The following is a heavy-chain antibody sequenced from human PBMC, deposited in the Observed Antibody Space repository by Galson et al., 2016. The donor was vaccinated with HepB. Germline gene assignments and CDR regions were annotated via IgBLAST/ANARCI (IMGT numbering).Heavy chain of an antibody. Sequence: SLRLSCAASGFTFNRYGMNWVRQVPAKGLEFVAIISYDGTTNYYKDSVRGRFTIPRDNSKKTLNLQISGMKFEDTGVYYCARGSEWETPLDDAFDTWGQGTMVTVSS. CDR2: ISYDGTTN. J-gene: IGHJ3*02. V-gene: IGHV3-30*03. D-gene: IGHD1-26*01. CDR1: GFTFNRYG. CDR3: ARGSEWETPLDDAFDT.